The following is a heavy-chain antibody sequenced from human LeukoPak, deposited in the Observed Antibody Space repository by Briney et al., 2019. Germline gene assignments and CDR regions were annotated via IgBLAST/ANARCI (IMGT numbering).Heavy chain of an antibody. CDR1: GYSFTSYW. Sequence: HGESLKISCKGSGYSFTSYWIGWVRQMPGKGLEWMGIIYPGDSDTRYSPSFQGQVTISAGKSISTAYLQWSSLKASDTAMYYCARLRYSSSWYEPYDYWGQGTLVTVSS. CDR3: ARLRYSSSWYEPYDY. CDR2: IYPGDSDT. D-gene: IGHD6-13*01. V-gene: IGHV5-51*01. J-gene: IGHJ4*02.